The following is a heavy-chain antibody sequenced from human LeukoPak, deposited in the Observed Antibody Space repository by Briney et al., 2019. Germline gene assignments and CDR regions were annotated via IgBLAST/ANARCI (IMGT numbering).Heavy chain of an antibody. Sequence: SETLSLTCAVYGGSFSGYYWSWIRQPPGKGLEWIGEINHSGGTNYNPSLKSRVTISVDTSKTQFSLKLSSVTAADTAVYYCARGRYSSPAAIAYYYYYMDVWGKGTTVTVSS. J-gene: IGHJ6*03. V-gene: IGHV4-34*01. CDR1: GGSFSGYY. CDR2: INHSGGT. D-gene: IGHD2-2*02. CDR3: ARGRYSSPAAIAYYYYYMDV.